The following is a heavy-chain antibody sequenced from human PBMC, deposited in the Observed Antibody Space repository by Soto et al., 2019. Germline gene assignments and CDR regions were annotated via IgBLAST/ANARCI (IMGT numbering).Heavy chain of an antibody. CDR2: ISGSGGST. CDR3: AKFEGIAVAGTSWGVFDC. Sequence: GGSLRLSCAASGFTFSSYAMSWVRQAPGKGLEWVSAISGSGGSTYYADSVKGRFTISRDNSKNTVYLQMNSLRAEDTAVYYCAKFEGIAVAGTSWGVFDCWGQGTLVSVSS. D-gene: IGHD6-19*01. CDR1: GFTFSSYA. V-gene: IGHV3-23*01. J-gene: IGHJ4*02.